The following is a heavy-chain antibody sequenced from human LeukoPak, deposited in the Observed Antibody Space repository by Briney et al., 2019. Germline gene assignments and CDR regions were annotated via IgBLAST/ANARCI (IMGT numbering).Heavy chain of an antibody. J-gene: IGHJ4*02. D-gene: IGHD3-22*01. CDR3: AKKVRDTSGYYYAFDH. CDR2: VSRSSSDT. Sequence: GGSLRLSCAASGFTFSGFGMNWVRQAPGKGLEWVSSVSRSSSDTYYADSVKGRFTISRDNAKNSLYLQMNSLRAEDTVVYYCAKKVRDTSGYYYAFDHWGQGALVTVSS. V-gene: IGHV3-21*04. CDR1: GFTFSGFG.